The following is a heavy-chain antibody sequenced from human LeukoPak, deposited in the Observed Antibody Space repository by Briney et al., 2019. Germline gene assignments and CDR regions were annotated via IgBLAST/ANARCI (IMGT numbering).Heavy chain of an antibody. D-gene: IGHD3-10*01. J-gene: IGHJ4*02. CDR2: INPNSGGT. CDR1: GYTFTGYY. Sequence: VASVKVSCKASGYTFTGYYMHWVRQAPGQGLEWMGWINPNSGGTNYAQKLQGRVTMTTDTSTSTSYMELRSLRSDDTAVYYCARDRGFGESQIGYWGQGTLVTVSS. CDR3: ARDRGFGESQIGY. V-gene: IGHV1-2*02.